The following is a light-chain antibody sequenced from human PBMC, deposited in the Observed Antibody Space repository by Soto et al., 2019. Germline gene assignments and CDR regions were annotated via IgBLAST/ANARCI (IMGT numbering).Light chain of an antibody. CDR2: DVV. V-gene: IGLV2-14*03. CDR3: TSYKSTSTLEV. CDR1: SSDVGGYNY. J-gene: IGLJ2*01. Sequence: QSALTQPASMSRSPGQSITISCTGTSSDVGGYNYVSWYQHHPGKAPKLMIFDVVYRPSGVSDRFSGSKSGNTASLTISGLQAEDETDYYCTSYKSTSTLEVFGGGTKLTVL.